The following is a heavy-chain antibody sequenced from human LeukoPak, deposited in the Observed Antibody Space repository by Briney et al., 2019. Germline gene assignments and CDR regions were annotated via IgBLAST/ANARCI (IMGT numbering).Heavy chain of an antibody. Sequence: KTSETLSLTCTVSGGSISSYYWSWIRQPPGKGLEWIGFIYYSGSTNYNPSLKSRVTISVDTSKNQFSLKLSSVTAADTAVYYCVRVSGYYDILSGYYASHFDYWGQGTLVTVSS. D-gene: IGHD3-9*01. V-gene: IGHV4-59*01. CDR2: IYYSGST. J-gene: IGHJ4*02. CDR3: VRVSGYYDILSGYYASHFDY. CDR1: GGSISSYY.